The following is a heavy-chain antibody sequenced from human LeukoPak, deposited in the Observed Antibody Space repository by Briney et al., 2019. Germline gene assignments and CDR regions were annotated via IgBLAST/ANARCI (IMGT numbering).Heavy chain of an antibody. CDR2: IYYSGST. V-gene: IGHV4-39*07. J-gene: IGHJ6*03. Sequence: SETLSLTCTVSGGSISSSSYYWGWIRQPPGKGLEWIGSIYYSGSTYYNPSLKSRVTISVDTSKNQFSLKLSSATAADTAVYYCARGGVGDYYYYYYYMDVWGKGTTVTVSS. CDR1: GGSISSSSYY. CDR3: ARGGVGDYYYYYYYMDV. D-gene: IGHD3-3*01.